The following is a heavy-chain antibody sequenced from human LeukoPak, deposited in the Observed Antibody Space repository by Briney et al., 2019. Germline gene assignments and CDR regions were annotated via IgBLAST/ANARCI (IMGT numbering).Heavy chain of an antibody. CDR1: GFTFGDYA. D-gene: IGHD6-13*01. V-gene: IGHV3-30*04. J-gene: IGHJ4*02. CDR3: AKGSSSWYYPNPDY. Sequence: GGSLRLSCTASGFTFGDYAMTWVRQAPGKGLEWVTIISYDGSNKYYVESVKGRFSISRDNSKNTLYLQMNSLRAEDTAVYYCAKGSSSWYYPNPDYWGQGTLVTVSS. CDR2: ISYDGSNK.